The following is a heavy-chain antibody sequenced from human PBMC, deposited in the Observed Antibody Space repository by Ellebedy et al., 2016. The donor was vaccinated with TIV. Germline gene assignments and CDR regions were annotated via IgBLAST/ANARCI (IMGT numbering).Heavy chain of an antibody. V-gene: IGHV3-23*01. CDR1: GFTFSSYA. J-gene: IGHJ6*02. Sequence: GGSLRLXCAASGFTFSSYAMSWVRQAPGKGLEWVSAISGSGGSTYYADSVKGRFTISRDNSKNTLYLQMNSLRAEDTAVYYCAKTADRGVRGSMDVWGQGTTVTVSS. CDR3: AKTADRGVRGSMDV. D-gene: IGHD4-23*01. CDR2: ISGSGGST.